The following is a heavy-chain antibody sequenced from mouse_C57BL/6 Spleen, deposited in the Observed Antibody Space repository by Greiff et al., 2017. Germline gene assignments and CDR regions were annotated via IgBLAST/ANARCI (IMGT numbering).Heavy chain of an antibody. CDR2: IDPETGGT. Sequence: QVQLQQSGAELVRPGASVTLSCKASGYTFTDYEMHWVKQTPVHGLAWIGAIDPETGGTAYNQKFKGKAILTADKSSSTAYMELRSLTSEDSAVYYCTREGGSSGYMDYWGQGTSVTVSS. V-gene: IGHV1-15*01. CDR1: GYTFTDYE. CDR3: TREGGSSGYMDY. J-gene: IGHJ4*01. D-gene: IGHD3-2*02.